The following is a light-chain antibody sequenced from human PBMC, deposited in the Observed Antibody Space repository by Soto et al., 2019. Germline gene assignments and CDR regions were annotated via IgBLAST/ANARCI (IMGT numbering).Light chain of an antibody. CDR3: CAYAGSPLV. V-gene: IGLV2-23*01. CDR2: EGD. J-gene: IGLJ1*01. Sequence: QSVLTQPASVSGSPGQSITISCTGSLSDVGGYNLVSWYQQHPGKVPKLMIYEGDKRPAGVSNRFSGSKSGNTASLTISGLQAEDAANYYCCAYAGSPLVFGSGTKVTVL. CDR1: LSDVGGYNL.